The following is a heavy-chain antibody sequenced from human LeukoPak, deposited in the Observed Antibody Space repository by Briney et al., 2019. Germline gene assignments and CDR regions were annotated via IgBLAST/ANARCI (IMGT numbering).Heavy chain of an antibody. CDR1: GFTFSSYS. D-gene: IGHD3-3*01. CDR2: ISSSSSYI. Sequence: GGSLRLSCAASGFTFSSYSMNWVRQAPGKGLEWVSSISSSSSYIYYADSVKGRFTISRDNAKNSLYLQMNSLRAEDTAVYYCARDRAEAALRFLGWLSSYGMDVWGQGTTVTVSS. CDR3: ARDRAEAALRFLGWLSSYGMDV. V-gene: IGHV3-21*01. J-gene: IGHJ6*02.